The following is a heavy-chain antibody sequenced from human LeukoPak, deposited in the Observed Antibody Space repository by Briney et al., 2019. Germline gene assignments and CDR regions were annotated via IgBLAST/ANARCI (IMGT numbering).Heavy chain of an antibody. CDR3: AIESSSWYYFDY. Sequence: GGSLRLSCAASGFPFRSYDMNWVRQAPGKGLEWVSYISISGSTTYYADSVKGRFTISRDNAKNSLYLQMNSLRAEDTALYYCAIESSSWYYFDYWGQGTLVTVSS. CDR1: GFPFRSYD. CDR2: ISISGSTT. D-gene: IGHD6-13*01. V-gene: IGHV3-48*03. J-gene: IGHJ4*02.